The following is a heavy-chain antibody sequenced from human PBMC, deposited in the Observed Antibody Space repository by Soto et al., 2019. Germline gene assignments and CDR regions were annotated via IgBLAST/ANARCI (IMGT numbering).Heavy chain of an antibody. CDR3: ASAPIVVVPAAYFDP. CDR1: GYTFTGYY. V-gene: IGHV1-2*02. J-gene: IGHJ5*02. Sequence: ASVKVSCKASGYTFTGYYMHWVRQAPGQGLEWMGWINPNSGGTNYAQKFQGRVTMTRDTSISTAYMELSRLRSDDTAVYYCASAPIVVVPAAYFDPWCQGPLVTVSS. CDR2: INPNSGGT. D-gene: IGHD2-2*01.